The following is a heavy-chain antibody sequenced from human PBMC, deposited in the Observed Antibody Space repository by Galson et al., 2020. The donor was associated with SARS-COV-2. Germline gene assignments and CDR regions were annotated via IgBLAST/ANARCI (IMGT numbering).Heavy chain of an antibody. Sequence: TGGSLRPSCAASGFTFSSYAMHWVRQAPGKGLEWVAVISYDGSNKYYADSVKGRFTISRDNSKNTLYLQMNSLRAEDTAVYYSARYESGWYFTYWGQGTLVTVSS. V-gene: IGHV3-30-3*01. CDR1: GFTFSSYA. J-gene: IGHJ4*02. CDR2: ISYDGSNK. D-gene: IGHD6-19*01. CDR3: ARYESGWYFTY.